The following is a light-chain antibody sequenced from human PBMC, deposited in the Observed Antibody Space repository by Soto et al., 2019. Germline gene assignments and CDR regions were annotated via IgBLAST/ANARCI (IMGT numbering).Light chain of an antibody. Sequence: QSVLTQPPSVSGSPGQSVTISCTGTSSDVGSYNRVSWYQQPPGTAPKLMIYEVSYRPSGVPDRFSGSKSGNTASLTVSGLQAEDEADYYCSLFTSSSTYVFGTRTKVTVL. CDR2: EVS. V-gene: IGLV2-18*01. CDR3: SLFTSSSTYV. CDR1: SSDVGSYNR. J-gene: IGLJ1*01.